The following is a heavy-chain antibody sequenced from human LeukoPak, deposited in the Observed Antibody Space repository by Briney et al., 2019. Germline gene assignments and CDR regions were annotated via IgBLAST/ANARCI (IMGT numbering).Heavy chain of an antibody. D-gene: IGHD2-15*01. CDR1: GYTFTGYY. CDR3: ARVGTRGCSGGSCYPPRDNWFDP. J-gene: IGHJ5*02. V-gene: IGHV1-2*02. Sequence: GASVKVSCKASGYTFTGYYMHWVRQAPGQGLEWMGWINPNRGGTNYAQKFQGRVTMTRDTSISTAYMELSRLRSDDTAVYYCARVGTRGCSGGSCYPPRDNWFDPWGQGTLVTVSS. CDR2: INPNRGGT.